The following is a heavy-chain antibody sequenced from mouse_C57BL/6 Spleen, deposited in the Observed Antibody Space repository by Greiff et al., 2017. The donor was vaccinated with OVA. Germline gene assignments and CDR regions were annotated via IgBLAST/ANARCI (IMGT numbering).Heavy chain of an antibody. CDR1: GYTFTSYW. D-gene: IGHD2-12*01. J-gene: IGHJ3*01. Sequence: QVQLQQPGAELVKPGASVKLSCKASGYTFTSYWMHWVKQRPGQGLEWIGMIHPNSGSTNYNEKFKSKATLTVAKSSSTAYMQLRSLTSEDSAVYYCARDDGGTAWCAYWGQGTLVTVSA. CDR2: IHPNSGST. V-gene: IGHV1-64*01. CDR3: ARDDGGTAWCAY.